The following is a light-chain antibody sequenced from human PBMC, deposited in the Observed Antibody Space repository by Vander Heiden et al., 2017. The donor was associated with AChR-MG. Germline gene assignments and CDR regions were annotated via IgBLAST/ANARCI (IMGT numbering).Light chain of an antibody. CDR2: WAS. V-gene: IGKV4-1*01. J-gene: IGKJ5*01. CDR1: QSVLYSSNNKNY. CDR3: QQYYSTLPIN. Sequence: DIVMTQSPDSLAVSLGERATINCKSSQSVLYSSNNKNYLAWYQQKPGQPPKPLIYWASTRESGVPDRFSGSGSGTDFTLTISSLQAEDVAVYYCQQYYSTLPINVGQGTRLEMK.